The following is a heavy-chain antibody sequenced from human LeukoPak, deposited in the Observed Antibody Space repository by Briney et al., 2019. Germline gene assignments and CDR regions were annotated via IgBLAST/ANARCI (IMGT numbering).Heavy chain of an antibody. J-gene: IGHJ3*02. Sequence: SQTLSLTCTVSGGSISSGGYYWSWIRQHPGKDLEWIGYIYYSGSTYYNPSLKSRVTISVDTSKNQFSLKLSSVTAADTAVYYCARVYRYCSSTSCRDAFDIWGQGTMVTVSS. CDR1: GGSISSGGYY. CDR2: IYYSGST. V-gene: IGHV4-31*03. D-gene: IGHD2-2*01. CDR3: ARVYRYCSSTSCRDAFDI.